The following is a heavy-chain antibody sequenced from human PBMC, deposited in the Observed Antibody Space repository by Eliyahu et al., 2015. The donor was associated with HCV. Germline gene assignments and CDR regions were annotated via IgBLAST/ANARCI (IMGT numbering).Heavy chain of an antibody. CDR1: GGTFSSYA. Sequence: QVQLVQSGAEVKKPGSSVKVSCKASGGTFSSYAINWVRQAPGQGLEWMGGIIPIFGRANFAQKFQGRVTITADESTTTAYMELSSLRSEDTAVHYCARPSADNSGVSKPFDYWGQGTLITVSS. CDR2: IIPIFGRA. D-gene: IGHD6-19*01. J-gene: IGHJ4*02. V-gene: IGHV1-69*01. CDR3: ARPSADNSGVSKPFDY.